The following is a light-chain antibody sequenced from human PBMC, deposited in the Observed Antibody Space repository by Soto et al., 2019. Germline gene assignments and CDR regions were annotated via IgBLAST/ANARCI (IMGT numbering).Light chain of an antibody. CDR2: AAT. CDR3: QQDYTTPGT. J-gene: IGKJ1*01. CDR1: QSISAH. Sequence: DIQMTQSPSSLSASVGDRVTITCRASQSISAHLNWYQQKPGKAPKVLIYAATNLESGVPSRFSGSGSGTEFTLTISSLQPEDFATYYCQQDYTTPGTFGQGTKVE. V-gene: IGKV1-39*01.